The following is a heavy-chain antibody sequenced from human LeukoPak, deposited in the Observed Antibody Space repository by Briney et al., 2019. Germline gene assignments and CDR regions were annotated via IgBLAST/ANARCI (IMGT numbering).Heavy chain of an antibody. CDR2: IGAYNGNT. CDR1: GYTFTSYG. CDR3: ARGRGYCSSTSCYTAEYFQH. D-gene: IGHD2-2*02. J-gene: IGHJ1*01. Sequence: ASVKVSCKASGYTFTSYGISWVRQAPGQGLEWMGWIGAYNGNTNYAQKLQGRVTMTTDTSTSTAYMELRSLRSDDTAVYYCARGRGYCSSTSCYTAEYFQHWGQGTLVTVSS. V-gene: IGHV1-18*01.